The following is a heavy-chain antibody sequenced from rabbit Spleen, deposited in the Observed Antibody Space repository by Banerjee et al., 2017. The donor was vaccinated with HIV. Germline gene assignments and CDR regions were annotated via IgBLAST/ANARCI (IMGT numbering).Heavy chain of an antibody. CDR3: ARDTGSSFSSYGMDL. J-gene: IGHJ6*01. CDR2: IDTGSSGFT. D-gene: IGHD8-1*01. Sequence: QEQLVESGGGLVQPEGSLTLTCTASGFSFSSSYYICWVRQAPGKGLEWIACIDTGSSGFTYFASWAKGRFTISKTSSTTVTLQMTSLTAADTATYFCARDTGSSFSSYGMDLWGPGTLVTVS. V-gene: IGHV1S45*01. CDR1: GFSFSSSYY.